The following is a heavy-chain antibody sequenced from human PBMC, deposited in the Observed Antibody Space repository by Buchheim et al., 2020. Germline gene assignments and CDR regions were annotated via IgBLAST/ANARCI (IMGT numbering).Heavy chain of an antibody. CDR3: ARDGYYYDSSGYYLFDY. Sequence: QVQLQQWGAGLLKPSETLSLTCAVYGGSFSGYYWSWIRQPPGKGLEWIGEINHSGSTNYNPSLKSRVTISVDTSKNQFSLKLSSVTAADTAVYYCARDGYYYDSSGYYLFDYWGQGTL. CDR2: INHSGST. J-gene: IGHJ4*02. V-gene: IGHV4-34*01. CDR1: GGSFSGYY. D-gene: IGHD3-22*01.